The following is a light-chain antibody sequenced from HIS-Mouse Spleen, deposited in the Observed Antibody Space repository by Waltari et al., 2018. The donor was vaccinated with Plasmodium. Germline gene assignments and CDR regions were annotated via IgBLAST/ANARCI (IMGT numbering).Light chain of an antibody. Sequence: DIQLTHSPSFLSASVRERVPITSRASQSFSRYLNWYQQKPGKAPKLPIYAACSLQRGVPSRVSGSGSATDFTLTMSSLHAEDFATHYCQQSHTFGQGTKLEIK. J-gene: IGKJ2*01. CDR2: AAC. V-gene: IGKV1-39*01. CDR3: QQSHT. CDR1: QSFSRY.